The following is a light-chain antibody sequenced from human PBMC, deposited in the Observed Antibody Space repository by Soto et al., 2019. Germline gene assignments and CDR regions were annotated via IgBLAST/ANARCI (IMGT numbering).Light chain of an antibody. J-gene: IGLJ2*01. CDR1: SSNIGAGYD. CDR3: QSYDSMMSGSGV. Sequence: QSVLTQPPSVSGAPGQRVTISCTGSSSNIGAGYDVHWYQQLPGTAPKLLIYGNSNRPSGVSDRFSGSKSGTSASLAITGLHAEDEADYYCQSYDSMMSGSGVFGGGTKLTVL. CDR2: GNS. V-gene: IGLV1-40*01.